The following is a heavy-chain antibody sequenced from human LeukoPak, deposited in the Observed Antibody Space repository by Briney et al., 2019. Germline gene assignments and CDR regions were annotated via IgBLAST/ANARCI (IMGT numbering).Heavy chain of an antibody. J-gene: IGHJ6*03. Sequence: NSSETLSLTCTVSGGSISSGDYYWSWIRQPPGKGLEWIGYIYYSGSTYYNPSLKSRVTISVDTSKNQFSLKLSSVTAADTAVYYCATYSYYYYYMDVWGKGTTVTVSS. CDR3: ATYSYYYYYMDV. CDR1: GGSISSGDYY. V-gene: IGHV4-30-4*08. CDR2: IYYSGST. D-gene: IGHD1-1*01.